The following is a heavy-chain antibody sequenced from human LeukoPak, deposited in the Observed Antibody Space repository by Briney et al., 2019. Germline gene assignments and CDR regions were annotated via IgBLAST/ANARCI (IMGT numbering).Heavy chain of an antibody. CDR2: INPSGGST. Sequence: ASVKVSCKASGYTFTSYYMHWVRQAPGQGLEWMGIINPSGGSTSYAQKFQGRVTMTRDTSTSTVYMELSSLRSEDTAVYYCARGDAAAGTTNTETYYYYGMDVWGQGTTVTVSS. V-gene: IGHV1-46*01. CDR1: GYTFTSYY. D-gene: IGHD6-13*01. CDR3: ARGDAAAGTTNTETYYYYGMDV. J-gene: IGHJ6*02.